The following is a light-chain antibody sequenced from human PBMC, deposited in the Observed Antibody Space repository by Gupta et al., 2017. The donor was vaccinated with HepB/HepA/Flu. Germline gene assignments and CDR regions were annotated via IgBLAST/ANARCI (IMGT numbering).Light chain of an antibody. CDR3: ATWEDSLNGRI. CDR1: TSNIGSNT. CDR2: SNN. J-gene: IGLJ2*01. Sequence: QSVLTQPPSASGTPGQRVSISCSGSTSNIGSNTVTWYQQRPGTAPKLLIYSNNQRPSGVPDRFSGSKSGTSASLTISGLQSEDEADYYCATWEDSLNGRIFGGGTKLTVL. V-gene: IGLV1-44*01.